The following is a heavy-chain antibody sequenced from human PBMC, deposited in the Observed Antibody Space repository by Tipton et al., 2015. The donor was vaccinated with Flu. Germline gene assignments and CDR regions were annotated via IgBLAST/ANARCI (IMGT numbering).Heavy chain of an antibody. CDR3: ARRPLPSSDDYYGMDV. J-gene: IGHJ6*02. CDR2: ISSSASLR. Sequence: SLRLSCAASGFTFSTYGMNWVRQAPGKGLEWVSYISSSASLRYYADSVRGRFTISRDNAKSSLYLQMNSLRDEDTAVYYCARRPLPSSDDYYGMDVWGQGTTVTVSS. CDR1: GFTFSTYG. V-gene: IGHV3-48*02.